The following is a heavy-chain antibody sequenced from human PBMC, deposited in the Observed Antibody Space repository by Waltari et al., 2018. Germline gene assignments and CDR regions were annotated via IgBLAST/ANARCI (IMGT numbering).Heavy chain of an antibody. J-gene: IGHJ6*02. CDR3: ARGLLERRFGELLHYYYYYGMDV. V-gene: IGHV4-34*01. CDR1: GGSFSGYY. Sequence: QVQLQQWGAGLLKPSETLSLTCAVYGGSFSGYYWRWTPQPPGKGLERTGEINHSGSTNYNPSLKSRVTISVDTSKNQFSLKLSSVTAADTAVYYCARGLLERRFGELLHYYYYYGMDVWGQGTTVTVSS. D-gene: IGHD3-10*01. CDR2: INHSGST.